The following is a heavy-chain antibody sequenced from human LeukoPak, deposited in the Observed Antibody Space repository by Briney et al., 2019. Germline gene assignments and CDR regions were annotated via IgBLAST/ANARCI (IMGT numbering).Heavy chain of an antibody. CDR1: GGTFSSYA. CDR3: ARDLVYSNYMNWFDP. CDR2: IIPICGTA. V-gene: IGHV1-69*05. D-gene: IGHD4-11*01. Sequence: SSVKVSCEASGGTFSSYAISWVRQAPGQGLEWMGRIIPICGTANYAQKFQGRVTITTDESTSTAYMELSSLRSEDTAVYYCARDLVYSNYMNWFDPWGQGTLVTVSS. J-gene: IGHJ5*02.